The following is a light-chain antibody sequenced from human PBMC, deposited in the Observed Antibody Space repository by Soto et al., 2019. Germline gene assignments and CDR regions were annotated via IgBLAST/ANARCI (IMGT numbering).Light chain of an antibody. CDR3: HSHTTRNSLV. CDR1: NSNIGSNN. V-gene: IGLV1-47*01. CDR2: KIN. Sequence: QSVLTQPPSASGTPGQRVTISCAGSNSNIGSNNVYWYQQLPGTAPKLLIYKINQRPSGVPDRFSGSKSGTSASLAVSGLRSEDEADYYCHSHTTRNSLVFGTGTKLTVL. J-gene: IGLJ1*01.